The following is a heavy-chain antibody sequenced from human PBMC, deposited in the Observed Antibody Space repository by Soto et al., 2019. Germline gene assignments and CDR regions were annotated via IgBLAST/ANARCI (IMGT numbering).Heavy chain of an antibody. Sequence: QVQLVESGGGVVQPGRSLRLSCAASGLTFSSYAMHWVCQAPGKGLEWVAVISYDGSNKYYADPVKGRFTISRDNSKNTLYLQMNSLRAEDTAVYYCARDLEVAVAGAWGQGSLVTVSS. D-gene: IGHD6-19*01. CDR1: GLTFSSYA. CDR2: ISYDGSNK. CDR3: ARDLEVAVAGA. V-gene: IGHV3-30-3*01. J-gene: IGHJ5*02.